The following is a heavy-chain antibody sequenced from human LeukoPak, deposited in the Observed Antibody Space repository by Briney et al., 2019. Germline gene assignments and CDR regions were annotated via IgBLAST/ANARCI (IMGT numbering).Heavy chain of an antibody. CDR3: ARDPYSGTYGDTYYYYMDV. J-gene: IGHJ6*03. D-gene: IGHD1-26*01. V-gene: IGHV3-48*01. Sequence: GGSLRLSCAASGFTFSSYSMNWVRQAPGKGLEWVSYISSSSSTIYYADSVKGRFTISRDNAKKSLYLQMNSLRAEDTAVYYCARDPYSGTYGDTYYYYMDVWGKGTTVTISS. CDR1: GFTFSSYS. CDR2: ISSSSSTI.